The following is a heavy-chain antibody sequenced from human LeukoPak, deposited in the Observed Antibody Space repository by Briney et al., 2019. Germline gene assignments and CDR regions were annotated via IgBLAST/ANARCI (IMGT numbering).Heavy chain of an antibody. J-gene: IGHJ6*03. CDR1: GGTFRSYA. Sequence: SVKVSCKASGGTFRSYAIRWVRQAPGQGLEWMGGIIPIFGTANYAQKFQGRVTITADESTSTAYMALSSLRSEDTAVYYCAGASITIFGVVIRRTKNYYYYMDVWGKGTTVTVSS. V-gene: IGHV1-69*01. CDR3: AGASITIFGVVIRRTKNYYYYMDV. D-gene: IGHD3-3*01. CDR2: IIPIFGTA.